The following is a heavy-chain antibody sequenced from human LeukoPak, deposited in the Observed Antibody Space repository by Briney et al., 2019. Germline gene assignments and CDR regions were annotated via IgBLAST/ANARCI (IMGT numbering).Heavy chain of an antibody. CDR1: GGSFSGYY. CDR2: INHSGST. V-gene: IGHV4-34*01. J-gene: IGHJ3*02. D-gene: IGHD2-15*01. CDR3: ASRLGYCSGGSCYSYAFDI. Sequence: SETLSLTCAVYGGSFSGYYWSWIRQPPGKGLEWIGEINHSGSTNYNPSLKSRVTISVDTSKNQFSLKLSSVTAADTAVYYCASRLGYCSGGSCYSYAFDIWGQGTMVTVSS.